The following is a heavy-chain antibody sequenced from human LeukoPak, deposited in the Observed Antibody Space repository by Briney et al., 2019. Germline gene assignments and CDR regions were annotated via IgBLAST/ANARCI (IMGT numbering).Heavy chain of an antibody. V-gene: IGHV4-4*07. Sequence: PSETLSLTCTVSSRSLTVGSISTYYWSWVRQAAGKGLEWSGRIYTSGTTNYNPSLKRRVTMSIDTSKNQFSLKLNSVTAADTAVYYWARGGPSDYWGQGTLVTVSS. CDR1: SRSLTVGSISTYY. CDR3: ARGGPSDY. CDR2: IYTSGTT. J-gene: IGHJ4*02.